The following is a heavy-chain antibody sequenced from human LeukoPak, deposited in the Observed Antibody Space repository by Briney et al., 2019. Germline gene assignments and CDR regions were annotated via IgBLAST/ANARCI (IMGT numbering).Heavy chain of an antibody. CDR2: MNPNSGDT. V-gene: IGHV1-8*01. CDR1: GYTFTSYD. Sequence: GASVKVSCKASGYTFTSYDINWVRQATGQGLEWMGWMNPNSGDTGYAQNFQGRVTMTRNTSISTAYMELSSLRSEDTAVYYCARWPASFTMTASGDFQHWGQGTLVTVSS. J-gene: IGHJ1*01. CDR3: ARWPASFTMTASGDFQH. D-gene: IGHD3-22*01.